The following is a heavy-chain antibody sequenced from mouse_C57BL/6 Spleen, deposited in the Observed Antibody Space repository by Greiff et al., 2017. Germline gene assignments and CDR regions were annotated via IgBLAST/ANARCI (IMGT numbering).Heavy chain of an antibody. D-gene: IGHD4-1*02. CDR1: GFTFSDYG. J-gene: IGHJ3*01. CDR2: ISSGSSTN. CDR3: ARSPTGTAWFAY. Sequence: EVMLVESGGGLVKPGGSLKLSCAASGFTFSDYGMHWVRQAPEKGLEWVAYISSGSSTNYYADTVKGRFTISRDNAKNTLFLQMTSLRSEDTAMYYCARSPTGTAWFAYWGQGTLVTVSA. V-gene: IGHV5-17*01.